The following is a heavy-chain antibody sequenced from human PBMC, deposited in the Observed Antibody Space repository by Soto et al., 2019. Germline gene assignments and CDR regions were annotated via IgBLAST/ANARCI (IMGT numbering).Heavy chain of an antibody. CDR2: NYYSGST. CDR3: ARGDYEGAFDI. CDR1: GGSISSYY. J-gene: IGHJ3*02. V-gene: IGHV4-59*01. D-gene: IGHD4-17*01. Sequence: SETLSLTCTVSGGSISSYYWSWIRQPPGKGLEWIGYNYYSGSTNYNPSLESRVTISVDTSKNQFSLKLSSVTAADTAVYYCARGDYEGAFDIWGQGTMVTVSS.